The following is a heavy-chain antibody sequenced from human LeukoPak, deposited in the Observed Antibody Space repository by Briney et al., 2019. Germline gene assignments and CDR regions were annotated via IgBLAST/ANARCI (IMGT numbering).Heavy chain of an antibody. CDR2: ISYGGSNE. CDR1: GFSFSDYA. CDR3: ARNKPIVGFFGMDV. Sequence: GGSLRLSCTVSGFSFSDYALHWVRQVPGKGLEWLAVISYGGSNEYYADSVKGRFITSRDNSKNTLFLQMNSLRPDDTAVYYCARNKPIVGFFGMDVWGQGTTVTVSS. V-gene: IGHV3-30*04. J-gene: IGHJ6*02. D-gene: IGHD2/OR15-2a*01.